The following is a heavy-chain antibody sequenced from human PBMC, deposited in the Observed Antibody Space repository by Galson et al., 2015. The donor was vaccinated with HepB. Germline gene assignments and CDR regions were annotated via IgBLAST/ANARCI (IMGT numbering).Heavy chain of an antibody. Sequence: SLRLSCAASGFTFFTYGVNWVRQAPGKGLEWVSYTSSTSSIIYYADSVKGRFTISRDNAKSSLFLQMNSLRSEDTAMYYCATRDFWGQGTLVTVSS. J-gene: IGHJ4*02. V-gene: IGHV3-48*01. CDR3: ATRDF. CDR1: GFTFFTYG. CDR2: TSSTSSII.